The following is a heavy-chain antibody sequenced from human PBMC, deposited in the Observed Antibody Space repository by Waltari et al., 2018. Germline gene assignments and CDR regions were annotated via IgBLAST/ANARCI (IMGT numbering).Heavy chain of an antibody. CDR3: TTDPAGLWLDS. CDR1: GLTFIPAW. CDR2: IKSKTDGGTT. Sequence: EVHLVESGGGLVEPGGSLRLSCAASGLTFIPAWMTWVGQVPGKGREWVGRIKSKTDGGTTDYAAPVQGRFSISRDDSKNTLYLQMNSVKTEDTAVYYCTTDPAGLWLDSWGQGTLVTVSS. V-gene: IGHV3-15*01. J-gene: IGHJ5*01.